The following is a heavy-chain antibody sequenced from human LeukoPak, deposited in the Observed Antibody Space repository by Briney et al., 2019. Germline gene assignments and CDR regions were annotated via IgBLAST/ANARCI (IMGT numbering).Heavy chain of an antibody. Sequence: PGGSLRLSCAASGFTFSSYAMHWVRQAPGKGLEYVSAISSNGGSTYYANSVKSRFTISRDNSKNTLYLQMGSLRAEDMAVYYCARVQPGYTFDYWGQGTLVTVSS. D-gene: IGHD2-2*02. CDR3: ARVQPGYTFDY. J-gene: IGHJ4*02. V-gene: IGHV3-64*01. CDR2: ISSNGGST. CDR1: GFTFSSYA.